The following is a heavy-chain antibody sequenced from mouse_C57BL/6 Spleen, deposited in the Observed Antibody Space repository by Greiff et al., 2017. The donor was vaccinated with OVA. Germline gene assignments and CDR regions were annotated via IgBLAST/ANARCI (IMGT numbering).Heavy chain of an antibody. CDR2: IRNKANGYTT. V-gene: IGHV7-3*01. CDR1: GFTFTDYY. D-gene: IGHD2-3*01. CDR3: ARSPLYDYEAMDY. J-gene: IGHJ4*01. Sequence: EVQVVESGGGLVQPGGSLSLSCAASGFTFTDYYMSWVRQPPGKALEWLGFIRNKANGYTTEYSASVKGRFTISRDNSQSILYLQMNALRAEDSATYYCARSPLYDYEAMDYWGQGTSVTVSS.